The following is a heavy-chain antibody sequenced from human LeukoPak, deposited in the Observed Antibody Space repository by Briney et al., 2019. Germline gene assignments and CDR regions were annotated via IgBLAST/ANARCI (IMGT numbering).Heavy chain of an antibody. Sequence: SQTLSLTCAISGDSVCSNSAARNWIRQSPSRGLEWLGRTYYRSKWYNDYAVSVKSRITINPDTSKNQFSLQLNSVTPEDTAVYYCARSEYCSGGSCSGAYYFDYWGQGTLVTVSS. J-gene: IGHJ4*02. CDR1: GDSVCSNSAA. CDR3: ARSEYCSGGSCSGAYYFDY. D-gene: IGHD2-15*01. V-gene: IGHV6-1*01. CDR2: TYYRSKWYN.